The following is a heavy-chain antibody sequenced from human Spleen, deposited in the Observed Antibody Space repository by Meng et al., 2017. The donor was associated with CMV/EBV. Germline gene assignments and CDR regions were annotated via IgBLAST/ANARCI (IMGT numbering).Heavy chain of an antibody. CDR3: ARGCGRPSPAVYRSTSCQLGY. J-gene: IGHJ4*02. CDR1: GGSFSGYY. V-gene: IGHV4-34*01. CDR2: INHSRST. Sequence: SETLSLTCAVYGGSFSGYYWSWIRQPPGKGLEWIGGINHSRSTNYNPSLKSRVTISVDTSKNQFSLKLSSVTAADTAVYYCARGCGRPSPAVYRSTSCQLGYWGQGTLVTVSS. D-gene: IGHD2-2*01.